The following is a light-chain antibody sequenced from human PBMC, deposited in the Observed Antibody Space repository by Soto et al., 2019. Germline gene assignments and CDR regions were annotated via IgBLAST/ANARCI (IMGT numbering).Light chain of an antibody. J-gene: IGLJ1*01. V-gene: IGLV2-14*01. CDR1: SSDVGGYNY. Sequence: QSVLTQPASVSGSPGQSIAISCTGTSSDVGGYNYVSWYQQYPGKAPKLVIYHVSNRPSGVSNRFSGSKSGNSASLTISGLQAEDEADYYCSSYTSTSSYVFGTGTKVTVL. CDR2: HVS. CDR3: SSYTSTSSYV.